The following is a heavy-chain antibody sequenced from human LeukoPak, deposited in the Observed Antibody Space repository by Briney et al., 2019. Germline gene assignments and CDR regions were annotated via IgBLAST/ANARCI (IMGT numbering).Heavy chain of an antibody. Sequence: SETLSLTCAVYGGSFSGYYWSWIRQPPGKGLEWIGEINHSGSTNYNPSLKSRVTISVDTSKNQFSLKLSSVTAADTAVYYCAGSDTDMAIDGLDYWGQGTLVTVSS. D-gene: IGHD5-18*01. V-gene: IGHV4-34*01. CDR1: GGSFSGYY. CDR2: INHSGST. CDR3: AGSDTDMAIDGLDY. J-gene: IGHJ4*02.